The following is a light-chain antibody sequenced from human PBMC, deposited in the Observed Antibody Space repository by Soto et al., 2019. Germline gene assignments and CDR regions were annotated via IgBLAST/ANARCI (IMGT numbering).Light chain of an antibody. CDR2: EVS. CDR3: SSYTSSSTDV. Sequence: QSALTPPASVSGSPGQSITISCTGTSSDIGGYDYVSWYQHHPGKAPKLTIYEVSNRPSGVSNRFSGSKSGNTASLTISGLQAEDEAEYYCSSYTSSSTDVFGTGTKVTVL. V-gene: IGLV2-14*01. J-gene: IGLJ1*01. CDR1: SSDIGGYDY.